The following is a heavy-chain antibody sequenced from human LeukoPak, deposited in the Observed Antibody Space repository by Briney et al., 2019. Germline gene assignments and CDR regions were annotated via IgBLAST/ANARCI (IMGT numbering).Heavy chain of an antibody. J-gene: IGHJ4*02. CDR3: ATWTMTTVTYYFDY. CDR1: GGSFSGYY. V-gene: IGHV4-34*01. Sequence: PSETLSLTCAVYGGSFSGYYWSWIRQPPGKGLEWIGEINHSGSTNYNPSLKSRVTISVDTSKNQFSLKLSSVTGADTAVYYCATWTMTTVTYYFDYWGQGTLVTVSS. CDR2: INHSGST. D-gene: IGHD4-17*01.